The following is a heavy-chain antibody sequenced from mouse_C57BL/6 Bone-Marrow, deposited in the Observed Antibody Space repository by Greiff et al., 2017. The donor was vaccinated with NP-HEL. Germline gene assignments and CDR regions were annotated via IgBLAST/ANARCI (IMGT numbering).Heavy chain of an antibody. CDR2: IHPTSGST. Sequence: QVQLQQPGAELVQPGASVKLSCKASGYTFTSYWMHWVKQRPGQGLEWIGMIHPTSGSTNYNEKFKSKAKLTVDKSSSTAYMQLSSLTSEDSAVYYCARRNYDYDKDFSFAYWGQGTLVTVSA. J-gene: IGHJ3*01. CDR1: GYTFTSYW. V-gene: IGHV1-64*01. D-gene: IGHD2-4*01. CDR3: ARRNYDYDKDFSFAY.